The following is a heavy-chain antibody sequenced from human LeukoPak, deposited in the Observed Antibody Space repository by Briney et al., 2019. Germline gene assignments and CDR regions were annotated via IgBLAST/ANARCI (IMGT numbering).Heavy chain of an antibody. CDR1: GFTFSNYG. J-gene: IGHJ6*02. CDR3: AXAAXARRVLIHGMDV. Sequence: GGSLRLSCAASGFTFSNYGMSWVRQAPGKGLEWVSGISDSGGTTYYADSVKGRFTISRDNSKNTLYLQMNSLRAEDTAAYHXAXAAXARRVLIHGMDVWGQGTTVTVSS. CDR2: ISDSGGTT. D-gene: IGHD3-10*01. V-gene: IGHV3-23*01.